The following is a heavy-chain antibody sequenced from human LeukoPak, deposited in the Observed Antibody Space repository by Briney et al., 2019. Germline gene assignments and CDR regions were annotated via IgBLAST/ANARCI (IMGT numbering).Heavy chain of an antibody. J-gene: IGHJ4*02. CDR1: GFTFISFT. CDR2: ISTTSDYI. V-gene: IGHV3-21*01. Sequence: GVSLRLSCAASGFTFISFTMNWVRQAPGKGLEWVSSISTTSDYIYYADSVKGRFTISRDNAKNSLYLQMNSLRADDTAVYYCARLARWSFDYWGQGALVTVSS. CDR3: ARLARWSFDY. D-gene: IGHD2-8*01.